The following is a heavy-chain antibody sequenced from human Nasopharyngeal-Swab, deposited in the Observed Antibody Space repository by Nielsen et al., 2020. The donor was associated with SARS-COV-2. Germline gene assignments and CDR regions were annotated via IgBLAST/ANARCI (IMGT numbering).Heavy chain of an antibody. J-gene: IGHJ4*02. Sequence: ASVKVFCKASGYTFTSYAMHWVRQAPGQRLEWMGWINAGNGNTKYSQKFQGRVTITRDTSASTAYMELSSLRSEDTAVYYCARIDYDFWSGLDYWGQGTLVTVSS. CDR3: ARIDYDFWSGLDY. CDR2: INAGNGNT. V-gene: IGHV1-3*01. D-gene: IGHD3-3*01. CDR1: GYTFTSYA.